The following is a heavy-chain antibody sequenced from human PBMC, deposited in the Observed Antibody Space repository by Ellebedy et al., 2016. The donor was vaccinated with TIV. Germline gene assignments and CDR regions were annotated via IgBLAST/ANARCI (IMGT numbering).Heavy chain of an antibody. Sequence: ASVKVSXXASGYTFTSYDINWVRQATGQGLEWMGWMNPNSGNTGYAQKFQGRVTMTRNTSISTAYMELSGLRSEDTAVYYCASSYSSSSEDYYYYGMDGWGQGTTVTVSS. V-gene: IGHV1-8*01. J-gene: IGHJ6*02. D-gene: IGHD6-6*01. CDR1: GYTFTSYD. CDR2: MNPNSGNT. CDR3: ASSYSSSSEDYYYYGMDG.